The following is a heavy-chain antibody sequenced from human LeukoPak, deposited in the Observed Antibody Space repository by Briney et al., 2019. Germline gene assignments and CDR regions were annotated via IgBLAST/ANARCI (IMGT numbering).Heavy chain of an antibody. CDR3: VRDRARYVWGIDY. CDR1: GDSINSGNYY. D-gene: IGHD3-16*01. CDR2: TYHGGST. J-gene: IGHJ4*02. V-gene: IGHV4-30-4*01. Sequence: SETLSLTCTVSGDSINSGNYYWSWIRQTPGKGLEWIGYTYHGGSTYFNPSLQSRVTISADTSKNQFSLKLNSVTAADTAVYYCVRDRARYVWGIDYWDQGTLVTVSS.